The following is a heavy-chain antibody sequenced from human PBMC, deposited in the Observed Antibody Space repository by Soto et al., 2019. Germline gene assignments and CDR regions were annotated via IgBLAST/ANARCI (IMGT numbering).Heavy chain of an antibody. CDR1: GDSISSSNW. J-gene: IGHJ4*02. D-gene: IGHD4-17*01. CDR3: ARSQTTVTSYDY. V-gene: IGHV4-4*02. CDR2: SHHSGNT. Sequence: PSETLSLTCAVSGDSISSSNWWSWVRQSPGKGLEWIGESHHSGNTNNNPSLKSRVTISVDKSKNQLSLILTSVTAADTAVYYCARSQTTVTSYDYWGQGTLVTVSS.